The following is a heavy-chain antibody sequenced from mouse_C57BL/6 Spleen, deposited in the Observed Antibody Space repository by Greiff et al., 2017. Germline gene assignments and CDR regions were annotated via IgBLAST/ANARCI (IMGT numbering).Heavy chain of an antibody. CDR2: IRSKSNNYAT. V-gene: IGHV10-1*01. CDR3: VSTNWDWAMDY. Sequence: VQLKESGGGLVQPKGSLKLSCAASGFSFNTYAMNWVRQAPGKGLEWVARIRSKSNNYATYYADSVKDRFTISRDDSESMLYLQMNNLKTEDTAMYYCVSTNWDWAMDYWGQGTSVTVSS. D-gene: IGHD4-1*01. J-gene: IGHJ4*01. CDR1: GFSFNTYA.